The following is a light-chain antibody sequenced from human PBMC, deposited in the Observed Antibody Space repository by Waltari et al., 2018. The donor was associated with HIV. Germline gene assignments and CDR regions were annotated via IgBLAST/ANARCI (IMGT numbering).Light chain of an antibody. CDR1: SSNIGTNYD. J-gene: IGLJ3*02. CDR2: GNT. Sequence: SGAPGQNVTVSCTGSSSNIGTNYDVHWYQFLPGEVPKLLIYGNTIRPAGVPGRFSGSSSGTSASLAITGLQPADEADYYCQSYDNTVNGWVFGGGTRVTV. CDR3: QSYDNTVNGWV. V-gene: IGLV1-40*01.